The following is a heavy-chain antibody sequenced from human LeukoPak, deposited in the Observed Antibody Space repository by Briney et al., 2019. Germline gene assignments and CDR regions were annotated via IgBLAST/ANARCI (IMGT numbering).Heavy chain of an antibody. Sequence: GGSLRLSCAASRFTFSTYSMNWVRQAPGKGLEWVSSISSSSTYIYYADSLKGRFTISRDNAKNSMYLQMNSLRAEDTAVYYCARDIDNYGDYIPYWGQGTLVTVSS. V-gene: IGHV3-21*06. CDR1: RFTFSTYS. CDR2: ISSSSTYI. D-gene: IGHD4-17*01. CDR3: ARDIDNYGDYIPY. J-gene: IGHJ4*02.